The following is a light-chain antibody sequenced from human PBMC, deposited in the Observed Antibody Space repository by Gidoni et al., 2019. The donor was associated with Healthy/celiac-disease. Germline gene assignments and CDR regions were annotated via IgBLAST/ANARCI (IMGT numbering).Light chain of an antibody. Sequence: SYELTQPPSVSVSPGQTASITCSGDKLGDKYACWYQQKPGQSPVLVIYQDSKRPSGSPERFSGSNSGNTGTLTISGTQAMEEADYYCQAWDSSTVVFGGGTKLTVL. CDR3: QAWDSSTVV. V-gene: IGLV3-1*01. CDR2: QDS. J-gene: IGLJ2*01. CDR1: KLGDKY.